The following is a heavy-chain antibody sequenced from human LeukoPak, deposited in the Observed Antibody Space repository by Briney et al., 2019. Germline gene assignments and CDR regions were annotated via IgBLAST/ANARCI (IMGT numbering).Heavy chain of an antibody. J-gene: IGHJ4*02. CDR2: ISGNGSST. CDR1: GFTFSSYA. Sequence: GGSLRLSCAASGFTFSSYAMNWVRQAPGKGLEWVSAISGNGSSTYYADSVKGRFTISRDNSKNTLYLQMNSLRAEDTAVYYCAKDTIRAPDWGQGTLVTVSS. V-gene: IGHV3-23*01. CDR3: AKDTIRAPD. D-gene: IGHD3-3*01.